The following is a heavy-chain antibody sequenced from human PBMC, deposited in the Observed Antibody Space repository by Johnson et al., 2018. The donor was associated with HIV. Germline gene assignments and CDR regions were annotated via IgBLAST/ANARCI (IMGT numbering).Heavy chain of an antibody. CDR1: GFTFSSYA. CDR3: AKDQWSSSWTNDAFDI. V-gene: IGHV3-64*01. Sequence: VQLVESGGGLVQPGGSLRLSCAASGFTFSSYAMHWVRQAPGKGLEYVSAISSNGGSTYYANSVKGRFTISRDNSKNPLYLQMNSLRAEDTAVYYCAKDQWSSSWTNDAFDIWGQGTMVTVSS. J-gene: IGHJ3*02. CDR2: ISSNGGST. D-gene: IGHD6-13*01.